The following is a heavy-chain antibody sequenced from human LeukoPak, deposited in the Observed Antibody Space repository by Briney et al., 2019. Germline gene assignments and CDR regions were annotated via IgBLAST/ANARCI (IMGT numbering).Heavy chain of an antibody. CDR2: IYYSGST. D-gene: IGHD6-19*01. CDR1: GGSISSHY. J-gene: IGHJ4*02. CDR3: ARVISSGWYYFDY. V-gene: IGHV4-59*11. Sequence: SETLSLTCTVSGGSISSHYWSWIRQPPGKGLEWIGYIYYSGSTNYNPSLKSRVNISVDTSKTQFSLKLSSVNAADTAVYYCARVISSGWYYFDYWGQGTLVTVSS.